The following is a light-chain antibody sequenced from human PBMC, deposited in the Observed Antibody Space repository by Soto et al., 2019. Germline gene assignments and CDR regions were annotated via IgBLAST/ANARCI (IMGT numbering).Light chain of an antibody. CDR2: GAS. V-gene: IGKV3-20*01. CDR3: QQYGT. Sequence: EIVLTQSPGTLSLSPGERATLSCRASQSVSSSYLAWYQQKPGQAPRLLIYGASSRATGIPDRFSGSGSGTDFTLTISRLGPEDFAVYYCQQYGTFGGGTKVEIK. CDR1: QSVSSSY. J-gene: IGKJ4*01.